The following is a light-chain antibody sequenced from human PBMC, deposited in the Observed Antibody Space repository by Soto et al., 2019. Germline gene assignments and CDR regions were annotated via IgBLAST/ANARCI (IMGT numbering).Light chain of an antibody. CDR2: AAS. V-gene: IGKV1-39*01. CDR3: QQYNSYSPT. CDR1: HNIKVY. Sequence: DIQMTQSPSSLSASVGDRVTITCRASHNIKVYLNWYQQKPGKAPNLLIYAASALQSGVPSRFSGSGSGTDFTLTINSLQPEDFASYYCQQYNSYSPTFGQGTKVDI. J-gene: IGKJ1*01.